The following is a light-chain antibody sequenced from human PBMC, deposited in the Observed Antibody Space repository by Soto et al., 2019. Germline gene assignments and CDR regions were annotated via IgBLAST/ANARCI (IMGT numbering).Light chain of an antibody. CDR1: QSVSSN. CDR3: QQYHKWPPFT. J-gene: IGKJ4*01. CDR2: GAS. V-gene: IGKV3-15*01. Sequence: EVGMTQSPATLSVSPGERATLSCRASQSVSSNLAWYQQKPGQTPRLLMYGASTRATGIPARFSGSGSGTEFTLTISSLQSEDLAVYYCQQYHKWPPFTFGGGTKVDIK.